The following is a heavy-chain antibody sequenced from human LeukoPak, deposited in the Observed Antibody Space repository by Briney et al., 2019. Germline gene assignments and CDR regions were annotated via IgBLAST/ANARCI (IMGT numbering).Heavy chain of an antibody. V-gene: IGHV3-21*01. CDR2: ITSTSTYI. D-gene: IGHD6-6*01. Sequence: GGSLRLSCAASGFTFSSYNMIWVRQAPGKGLEWVSTITSTSTYIAYADSVKGRFTISRDNADNSLYLQMNSLRDDDTAVYYCAKERPHGMDVWGQGTSVTVSS. CDR1: GFTFSSYN. CDR3: AKERPHGMDV. J-gene: IGHJ6*02.